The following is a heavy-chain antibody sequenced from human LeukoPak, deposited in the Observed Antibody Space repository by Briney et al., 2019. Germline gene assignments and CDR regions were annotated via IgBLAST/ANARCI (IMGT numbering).Heavy chain of an antibody. D-gene: IGHD6-6*01. CDR1: GFTFSSYS. J-gene: IGHJ4*02. V-gene: IGHV3-48*01. CDR2: ISSTSSTV. CDR3: ARGRDSSSSYPGY. Sequence: GGSLRLSCAVSGFTFSSYSMTWVRQAPGKGLEWVPYISSTSSTVYYADSVKGRFTTSRDNVKNSLYLQMNSLRAEDTAVYYCARGRDSSSSYPGYWGQGTLVTVSS.